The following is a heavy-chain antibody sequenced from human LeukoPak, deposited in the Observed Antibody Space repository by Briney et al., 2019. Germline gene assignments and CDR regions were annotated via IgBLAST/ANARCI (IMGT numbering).Heavy chain of an antibody. CDR1: GGSFSGYY. CDR3: ASMRAYGSSWYSRRWFDP. D-gene: IGHD6-13*01. J-gene: IGHJ5*02. V-gene: IGHV4-34*01. Sequence: SETLSLTCAVYGGSFSGYYWSWIRQPPGKGLEWIGEINHSGSTNYNPSLKSRVTISVDTSKNQFSLKLSSVTAADTAVYYCASMRAYGSSWYSRRWFDPWGQGTLVTVSS. CDR2: INHSGST.